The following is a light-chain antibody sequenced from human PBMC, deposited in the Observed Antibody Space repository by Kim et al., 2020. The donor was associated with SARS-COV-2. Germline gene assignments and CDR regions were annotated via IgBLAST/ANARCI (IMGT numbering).Light chain of an antibody. CDR1: QSLVHSDGNTY. V-gene: IGKV2-30*02. Sequence: DVVVTQSPLSLPVILGQPASISCKSSQSLVHSDGNTYLTWFHQRPGQSPRRLIYRVSNRDSGVPDRFSGSGSATDYTLKISRVEAEDVGLYYCMQGTHWPFTFGPGTKVDIK. CDR2: RVS. CDR3: MQGTHWPFT. J-gene: IGKJ3*01.